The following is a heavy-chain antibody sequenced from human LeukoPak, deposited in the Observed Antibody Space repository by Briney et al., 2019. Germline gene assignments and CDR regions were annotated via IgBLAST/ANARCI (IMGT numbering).Heavy chain of an antibody. V-gene: IGHV4-34*01. Sequence: PSETLSLTCAVYGGSFSGYYWSWIRQPPGKGLEWIGEINHSGSTNYNPSLKSRVTISVDTSKNQFSLKLSSVTAADTAVYYCARVVLRYFDWLLLGDAFDIWGQGTMVTVSS. CDR2: INHSGST. CDR3: ARVVLRYFDWLLLGDAFDI. CDR1: GGSFSGYY. J-gene: IGHJ3*02. D-gene: IGHD3-9*01.